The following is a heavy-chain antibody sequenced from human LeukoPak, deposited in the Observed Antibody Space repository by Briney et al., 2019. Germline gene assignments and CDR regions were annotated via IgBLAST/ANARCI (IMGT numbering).Heavy chain of an antibody. V-gene: IGHV3-30-3*01. J-gene: IGHJ4*02. D-gene: IGHD6-19*01. CDR2: ISYDGSNK. Sequence: GGSLRLSCAASGFTFSSYAMHWVRQAPGKGLEWVAVISYDGSNKYYADSVKGRFTISRDNSKNTLYLQMNSLRAEDTAVYYCASHLRKAVAGLFDYWGQGTLVTVSS. CDR1: GFTFSSYA. CDR3: ASHLRKAVAGLFDY.